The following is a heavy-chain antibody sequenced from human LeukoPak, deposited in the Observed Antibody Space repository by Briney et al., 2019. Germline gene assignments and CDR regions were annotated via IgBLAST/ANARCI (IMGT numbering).Heavy chain of an antibody. V-gene: IGHV3-64D*06. D-gene: IGHD3-10*01. Sequence: GGPLSLSCSPSIFLFSLYSVHWARQATGKGLEYVSSVSSNRGGTLYTGSVNGRFSISRDNYKKTVYLQMSTMRPEDAAVYYCVRDSNLPPSPELWFGESLLHWGQGSLVTVSS. CDR2: VSSNRGGT. J-gene: IGHJ4*02. CDR3: VRDSNLPPSPELWFGESLLH. CDR1: IFLFSLYS.